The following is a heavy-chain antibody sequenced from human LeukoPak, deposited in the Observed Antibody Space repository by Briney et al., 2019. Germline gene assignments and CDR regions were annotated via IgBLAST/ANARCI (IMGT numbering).Heavy chain of an antibody. CDR1: GYTIGSGYY. V-gene: IGHV4-38-2*02. Sequence: SETLSLTCTVSGYTIGSGYYWAWIRPAPGKGLEWIGSIHHTGSTSYKPSLKSRVTISVDTSKNQFSLKLSSVTAADTAVYYCARLRTYYYGSGSYYNGDYWGQGTLVTVSS. D-gene: IGHD3-10*01. CDR3: ARLRTYYYGSGSYYNGDY. CDR2: IHHTGST. J-gene: IGHJ4*02.